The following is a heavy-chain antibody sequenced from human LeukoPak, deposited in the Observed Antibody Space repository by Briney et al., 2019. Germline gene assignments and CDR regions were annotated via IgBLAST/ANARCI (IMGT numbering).Heavy chain of an antibody. Sequence: GESLKISCKGSGYNYANYWIGWVRQMPGKGLEWMGIINPDDSDTRYSPSFQGQVTISADKSISTAYLRWSSLKASDTAMYYCTRQLELQNYYGMDVWGQGTTVTVSS. CDR2: INPDDSDT. D-gene: IGHD1-7*01. CDR3: TRQLELQNYYGMDV. CDR1: GYNYANYW. J-gene: IGHJ6*02. V-gene: IGHV5-51*01.